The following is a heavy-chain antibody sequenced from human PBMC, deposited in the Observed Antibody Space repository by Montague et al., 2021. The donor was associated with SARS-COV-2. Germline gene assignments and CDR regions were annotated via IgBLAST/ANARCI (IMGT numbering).Heavy chain of an antibody. V-gene: IGHV4-34*01. CDR3: ARGSTGTTVYYYYYYGMDV. D-gene: IGHD1-7*01. CDR2: INHSGST. J-gene: IGHJ6*02. CDR1: GGSFSGYY. Sequence: SETLSLTCAVYGGSFSGYYWSWIRQPPGKGLEWLGEINHSGSTNYNPSLKSRVTISVDTSKNQFSLKLSSVTAADTAVYYCARGSTGTTVYYYYYYGMDVWGQGTTVTVSS.